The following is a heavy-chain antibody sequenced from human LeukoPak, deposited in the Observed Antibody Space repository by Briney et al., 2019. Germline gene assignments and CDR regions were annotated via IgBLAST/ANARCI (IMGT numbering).Heavy chain of an antibody. Sequence: GASVKVSCKASGYTFTSYDISWVRQAPGQGLEWMGWMNPNSGNTGYAQKFQGRVTMTRNTSISTAYMELSSLRSEDTAVYYCARSSKIAVGDYWGQGTLVTVSS. J-gene: IGHJ4*02. CDR2: MNPNSGNT. CDR3: ARSSKIAVGDY. D-gene: IGHD6-19*01. CDR1: GYTFTSYD. V-gene: IGHV1-8*01.